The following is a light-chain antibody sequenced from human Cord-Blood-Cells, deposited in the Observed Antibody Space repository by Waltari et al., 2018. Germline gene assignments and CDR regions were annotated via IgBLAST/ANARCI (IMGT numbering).Light chain of an antibody. CDR3: QQYNSYSLT. CDR1: QSISSW. Sequence: DIQMTQSPSTLSASVGDRVTITCRASQSISSWLAWYQQKPGKAPKLLIYDASSLESGVPSRYSGSGSGTEFTLTISSLQPDDFATYYCQQYNSYSLTFGGGTKVEIK. CDR2: DAS. J-gene: IGKJ4*01. V-gene: IGKV1-5*01.